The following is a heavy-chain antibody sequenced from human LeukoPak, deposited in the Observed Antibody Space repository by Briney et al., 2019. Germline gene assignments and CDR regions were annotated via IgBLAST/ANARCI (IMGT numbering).Heavy chain of an antibody. CDR1: GGPFSGYH. CDR3: ARGLGDY. Sequence: PSETLSLTCAVYGGPFSGYHGRWIPQPTGKGLEWIGEFNYCGSTNYNPSLKSRVTISVDTSKKQFSLKLSSVTAADTAVYYCARGLGDYWGQGTLVTVSS. J-gene: IGHJ4*02. V-gene: IGHV4-34*01. CDR2: FNYCGST. D-gene: IGHD3-16*01.